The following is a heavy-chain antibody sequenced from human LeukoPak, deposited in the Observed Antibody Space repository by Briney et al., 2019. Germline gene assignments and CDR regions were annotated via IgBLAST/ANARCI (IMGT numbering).Heavy chain of an antibody. Sequence: PGGSLRLSCAASGSTFSSYWMSWVRQAPGKGLEWVANIKQDGSEKYYVDSVKGRFTISRDNAKNSLYLQMNSLRAEDTAVYYCARGVGGSSSWYYFDYWGQGTLVTVSS. V-gene: IGHV3-7*01. CDR2: IKQDGSEK. CDR3: ARGVGGSSSWYYFDY. CDR1: GSTFSSYW. D-gene: IGHD6-13*01. J-gene: IGHJ4*02.